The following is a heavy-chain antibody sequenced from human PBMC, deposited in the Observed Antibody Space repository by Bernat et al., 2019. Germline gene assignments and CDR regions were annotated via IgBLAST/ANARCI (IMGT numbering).Heavy chain of an antibody. CDR3: ARTAEMTTIYYFDC. Sequence: QVQLQQWGAGLLKPSETLSLTCAVYGGSFSDYYWCWIRQSPGKGLEWIGEINHSGRTSYNPSLRSRSTISVDTSKEQLSMKLSSVTAADTAMYYCARTAEMTTIYYFDCWGQGTLVTVSS. CDR2: INHSGRT. V-gene: IGHV4-34*01. J-gene: IGHJ4*02. D-gene: IGHD5-24*01. CDR1: GGSFSDYY.